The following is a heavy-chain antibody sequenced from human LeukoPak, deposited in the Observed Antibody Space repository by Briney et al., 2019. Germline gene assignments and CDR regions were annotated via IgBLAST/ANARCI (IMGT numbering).Heavy chain of an antibody. CDR2: VIYSGST. Sequence: PSETLSLTCTVSGVSVSSGNYYWRWIRQPPGKGLEWIGYVIYSGSTNYNPSLKSRVAISVDTSKNQFSLKVSSVTAADTAVYYCASGGPYSGYIYWGQGTLVTVSS. CDR1: GVSVSSGNYY. CDR3: ASGGPYSGYIY. V-gene: IGHV4-61*01. J-gene: IGHJ4*02. D-gene: IGHD5-12*01.